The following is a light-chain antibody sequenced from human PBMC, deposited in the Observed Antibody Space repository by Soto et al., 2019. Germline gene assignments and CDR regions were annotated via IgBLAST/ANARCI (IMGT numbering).Light chain of an antibody. V-gene: IGKV3-20*01. CDR2: GAS. CDR3: QQYGSSPLLT. Sequence: EIVLTQSPCTLSLSPGERATLSCRASQSVSSSYLAWYQQNPGQAPRLLIYGASSRATGIPDRFSGSGSGTDFTLTISRLEPEDFAVYYCQQYGSSPLLTFGGGTKVEIK. CDR1: QSVSSSY. J-gene: IGKJ4*01.